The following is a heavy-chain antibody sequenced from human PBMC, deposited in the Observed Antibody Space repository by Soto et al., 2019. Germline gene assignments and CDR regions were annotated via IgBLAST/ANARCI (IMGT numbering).Heavy chain of an antibody. V-gene: IGHV4-31*03. CDR2: IYSSGSS. CDR3: ARSIDS. J-gene: IGHJ4*02. CDR1: GGSISSGCYY. Sequence: QVQLQESGPGLVKPSHTLSLTCTVSGGSISSGCYYWNWIRQHPGKGLEWIGYIYSSGSSYYNPYLNSRVPIAVDTSKNQYPLKLSSLTAADTTGYYCARSIDSWAQGTPVTVDS.